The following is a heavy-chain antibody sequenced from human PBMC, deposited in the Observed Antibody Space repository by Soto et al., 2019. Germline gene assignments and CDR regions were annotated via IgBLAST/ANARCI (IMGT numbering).Heavy chain of an antibody. CDR1: GFTFSSYG. Sequence: GGSLRLSCAASGFTFSSYGMHWVRQAPGKGLEWVAVISYDGSNKYYADSVKGRFTISRDNSKNTLYLQMNSLRAEDTAVYYCAKEVNPYYYYMDVWGKGTTVTVSS. V-gene: IGHV3-30*18. CDR2: ISYDGSNK. J-gene: IGHJ6*03. CDR3: AKEVNPYYYYMDV.